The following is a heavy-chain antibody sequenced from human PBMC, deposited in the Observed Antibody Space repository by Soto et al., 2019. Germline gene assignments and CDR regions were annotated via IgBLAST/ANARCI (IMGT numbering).Heavy chain of an antibody. CDR3: ARDLSRRYYGMDV. CDR2: IIPIFGTA. J-gene: IGHJ6*02. V-gene: IGHV1-69*13. CDR1: GGTFTSYA. Sequence: SLKVSCKASGGTFTSYAISWVRQAPGQGLEWMGGIIPIFGTANYAQKFQGRVTITADESTSTAYMELSSLRSEDTAVYYCARDLSRRYYGMDVWGQGTTVTVSS.